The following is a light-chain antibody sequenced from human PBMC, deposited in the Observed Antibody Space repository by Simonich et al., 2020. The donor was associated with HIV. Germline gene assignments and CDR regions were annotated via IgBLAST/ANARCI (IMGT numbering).Light chain of an antibody. J-gene: IGKJ4*01. V-gene: IGKV4-1*01. CDR1: QSVLYISTNKNN. Sequence: DIVMTQYPDSLAVSLGERATINCKSSQSVLYISTNKNNLAWYQQKPGQPPKLLIYWASTRESGVPDRFSGSGSETDFTLTISSLQAEDVAVYYCQQYYSTPLTFGGGTKVEI. CDR3: QQYYSTPLT. CDR2: WAS.